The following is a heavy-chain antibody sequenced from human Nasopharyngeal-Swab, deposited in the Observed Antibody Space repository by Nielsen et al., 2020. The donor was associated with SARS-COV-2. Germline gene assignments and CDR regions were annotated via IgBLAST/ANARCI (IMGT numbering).Heavy chain of an antibody. CDR2: MNPNSGNT. J-gene: IGHJ6*03. D-gene: IGHD3-22*01. V-gene: IGHV1-8*01. CDR3: ARGPYYYDSSGYRAYYYYMDV. Sequence: WVRQAPGQGLEWMGWMNPNSGNTGYAQKFQGRVTMTRNTSISTAYMELSSLRSEDTAVYYCARGPYYYDSSGYRAYYYYMDVWGKGTKVTVSS.